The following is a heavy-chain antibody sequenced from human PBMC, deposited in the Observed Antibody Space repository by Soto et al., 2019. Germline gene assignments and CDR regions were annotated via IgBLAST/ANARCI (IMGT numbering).Heavy chain of an antibody. CDR2: IYYSGST. V-gene: IGHV4-39*01. J-gene: IGHJ5*02. CDR1: GGSISSSSYY. Sequence: QLQLQESGPGLVKPSETLSLTCTVSGGSISSSSYYWGWIRQPPGKGLEWIGRIYYSGSTYYNPSLKSRVTISVDTSKNQFSLKLSSVTAADTAVYYCASPKIAVYNWFDPWGQGTLVTVSS. CDR3: ASPKIAVYNWFDP. D-gene: IGHD6-19*01.